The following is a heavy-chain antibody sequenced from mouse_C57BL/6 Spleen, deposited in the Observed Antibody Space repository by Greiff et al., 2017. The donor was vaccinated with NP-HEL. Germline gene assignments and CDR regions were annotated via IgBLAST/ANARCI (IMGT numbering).Heavy chain of an antibody. V-gene: IGHV14-1*01. J-gene: IGHJ2*01. CDR1: GFNIKDYY. CDR2: IDPEDGDT. CDR3: TTGFYYYGSSYGDGFFDY. D-gene: IGHD1-1*01. Sequence: EVQLQQSGAELVRPGASVKLSCTASGFNIKDYYMHWVKQRPEQGLEWIGRIDPEDGDTEYAPKFQGKATMTADTSSNTAYLQLSSLTSEDTAIYYCTTGFYYYGSSYGDGFFDYWGQGTTLTVSS.